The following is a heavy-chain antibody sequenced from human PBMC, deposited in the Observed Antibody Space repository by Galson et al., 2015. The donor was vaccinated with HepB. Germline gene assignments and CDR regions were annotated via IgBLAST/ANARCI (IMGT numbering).Heavy chain of an antibody. V-gene: IGHV3-23*01. J-gene: IGHJ4*02. D-gene: IGHD3-10*01. CDR2: IIASGDRT. CDR3: AKDRRGPQAGTWYFEN. CDR1: GFTFSSST. Sequence: SLRLSCAASGFTFSSSTVGWVRQAPGKAPEWVSSIIASGDRTHQGASVKGRFTISRDNSKKTLYLQMNSLRVDDTGVYYCAKDRRGPQAGTWYFENWGQGTLITVSP.